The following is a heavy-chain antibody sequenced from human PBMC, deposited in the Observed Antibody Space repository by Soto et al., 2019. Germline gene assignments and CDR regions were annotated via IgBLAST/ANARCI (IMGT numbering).Heavy chain of an antibody. J-gene: IGHJ4*02. Sequence: SETLSLTCTVSGGSISSYYWSWIRQPPGKGLEWIGYIYYSGSTNYNPSLKSRVTISVDTSKDQFSLKLSSVTAADTAVYYCASQDTAMVSHFDYWGQGTLVTVSS. CDR2: IYYSGST. D-gene: IGHD5-18*01. V-gene: IGHV4-59*08. CDR3: ASQDTAMVSHFDY. CDR1: GGSISSYY.